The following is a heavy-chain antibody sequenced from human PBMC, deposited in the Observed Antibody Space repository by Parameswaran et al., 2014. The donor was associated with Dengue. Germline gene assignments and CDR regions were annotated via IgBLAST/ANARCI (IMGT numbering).Heavy chain of an antibody. J-gene: IGHJ6*02. V-gene: IGHV3-53*01. CDR2: IYSGGST. D-gene: IGHD2-2*01. CDR3: ARVLHQTYYYYGMDV. Sequence: VRQGSREGGWSGVSVIYSGGSTYYADSVKGRFTISRDNSKNTLYPQMNSLRAEDTAVYYCARVLHQTYYYYGMDVWGQGTTVTVS.